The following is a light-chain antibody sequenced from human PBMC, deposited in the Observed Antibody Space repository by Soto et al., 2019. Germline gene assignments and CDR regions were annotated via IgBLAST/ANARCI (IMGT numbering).Light chain of an antibody. J-gene: IGKJ5*01. Sequence: DIQMTQSPSSVSASVGDRVTITCRASQGLSSWLAWYQQKPGKAPKLLIYAASNLQSGVPSRFSGSGYGTDFTLTISSLQPEDFATYYCQQANSFPITFGQGTRLEMK. V-gene: IGKV1-12*01. CDR2: AAS. CDR1: QGLSSW. CDR3: QQANSFPIT.